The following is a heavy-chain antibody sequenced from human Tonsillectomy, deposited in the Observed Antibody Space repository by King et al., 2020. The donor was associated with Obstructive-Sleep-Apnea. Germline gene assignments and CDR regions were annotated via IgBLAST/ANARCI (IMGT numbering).Heavy chain of an antibody. V-gene: IGHV3-30*04. CDR1: GFTFSSYS. CDR3: ARGKQYGGNPPPYYCDY. D-gene: IGHD4-23*01. CDR2: ISYDGSNK. Sequence: VQLVESGGGVVQPGRSLRLSCAASGFTFSSYSMHWVRQAPGKGLEWVAVISYDGSNKYYADSVKGRFTISRDNSKNTLYLQMNSLRAEDTAVYYCARGKQYGGNPPPYYCDYWGQGTLVTVSS. J-gene: IGHJ4*02.